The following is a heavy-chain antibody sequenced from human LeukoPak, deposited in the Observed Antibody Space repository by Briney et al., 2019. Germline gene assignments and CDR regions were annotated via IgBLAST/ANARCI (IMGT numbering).Heavy chain of an antibody. D-gene: IGHD1-26*01. Sequence: GVSLRLSCAASGFTFSTYWTNWVRQAPGKGLEWVANIKPDGSEKYFVDSVKGRFTISRDNAKNSLYLQMNSLRAEDTAVYYCLRSGGYWGQGTPVTVSS. CDR2: IKPDGSEK. J-gene: IGHJ4*02. CDR3: LRSGGY. V-gene: IGHV3-7*01. CDR1: GFTFSTYW.